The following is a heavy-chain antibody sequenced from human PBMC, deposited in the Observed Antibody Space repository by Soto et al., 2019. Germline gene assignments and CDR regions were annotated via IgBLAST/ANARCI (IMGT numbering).Heavy chain of an antibody. CDR1: GFTFSDHA. D-gene: IGHD2-15*01. V-gene: IGHV3-23*01. CDR2: ISGGGTGA. J-gene: IGHJ4*02. Sequence: EVQLLESGGGLVQPGGSLRLSCTASGFTFSDHAMTWVRQAPGKGLEWLSGISGGGTGAYYADSVKGRFTVSRDNSNNSVFLQRDSLAVEDSAVYYCAIDLWWHTHWGQGNLVTVSS. CDR3: AIDLWWHTH.